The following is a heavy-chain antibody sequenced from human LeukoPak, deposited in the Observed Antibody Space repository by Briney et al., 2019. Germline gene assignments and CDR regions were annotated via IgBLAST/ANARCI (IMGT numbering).Heavy chain of an antibody. CDR2: TSGNGAKT. CDR3: AKDSGWPFDY. V-gene: IGHV3-23*01. J-gene: IGHJ4*02. D-gene: IGHD6-19*01. CDR1: GFTFSGYS. Sequence: QPGGSLRLSCAASGFTFSGYSMNWVRQAPGKGLEWVSATSGNGAKTYYADSVKGRFTISRDNSRNTLYLQMNSLRAEDTAVYYCAKDSGWPFDYWGQGTLVTVSS.